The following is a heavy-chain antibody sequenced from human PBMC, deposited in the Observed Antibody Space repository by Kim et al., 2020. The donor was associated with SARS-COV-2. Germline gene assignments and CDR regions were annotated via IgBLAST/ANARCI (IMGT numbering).Heavy chain of an antibody. CDR3: ARERDSSGYYYDY. Sequence: YEQRFQGRVKITADESTSTAYMELSSLRSEDTAVYYCARERDSSGYYYDYWGQGTLVTVSS. D-gene: IGHD3-22*01. J-gene: IGHJ4*02. V-gene: IGHV1-69*01.